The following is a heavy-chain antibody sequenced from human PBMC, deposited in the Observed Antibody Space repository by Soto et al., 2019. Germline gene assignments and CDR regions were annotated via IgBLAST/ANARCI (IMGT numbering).Heavy chain of an antibody. CDR2: ISGSGGST. CDR3: AKDSPPGYCSGGSCYGGYYYYGMDV. V-gene: IGHV3-23*01. Sequence: GGSLRLSCAASGFTFSSYAMSWVRQAPGKGLEWVSAISGSGGSTYYADSVKGRFTISRDNSKNTLYLQMDSLRAEDTAVYYCAKDSPPGYCSGGSCYGGYYYYGMDVWGQGTTVTVSS. J-gene: IGHJ6*02. D-gene: IGHD2-15*01. CDR1: GFTFSSYA.